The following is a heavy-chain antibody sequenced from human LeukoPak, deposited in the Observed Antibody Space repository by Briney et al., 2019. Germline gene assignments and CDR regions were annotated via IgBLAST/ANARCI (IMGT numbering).Heavy chain of an antibody. CDR3: ARLPYWSYYDSSGYYPP. D-gene: IGHD3-22*01. J-gene: IGHJ5*02. Sequence: SVKVSCKASGGTFSSYAISWVRQAPGQGLEWMGRIIPIFGTANNAQKFQGRVTITADKSTSTAYMELSRLRSEDTAVYYCARLPYWSYYDSSGYYPPWGQGTLVTVSS. CDR1: GGTFSSYA. V-gene: IGHV1-69*06. CDR2: IIPIFGTA.